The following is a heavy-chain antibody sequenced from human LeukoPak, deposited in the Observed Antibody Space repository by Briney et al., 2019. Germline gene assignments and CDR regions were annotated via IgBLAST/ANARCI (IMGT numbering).Heavy chain of an antibody. CDR2: IYYGGST. CDR1: GGSISSSSYY. D-gene: IGHD6-13*01. Sequence: SETLSLTCTVSGGSISSSSYYWGWIRQPPGTGLEWIGSIYYGGSTYYNPSLKSRVTISVDTSKNQFSLKLSCVTAADTAVYYCAREQLGRYYFDYWGQGTLVTVSS. J-gene: IGHJ4*02. V-gene: IGHV4-39*01. CDR3: AREQLGRYYFDY.